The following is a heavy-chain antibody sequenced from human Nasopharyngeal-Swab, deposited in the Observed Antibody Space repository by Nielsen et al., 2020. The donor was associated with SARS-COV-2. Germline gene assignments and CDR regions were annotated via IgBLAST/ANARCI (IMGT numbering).Heavy chain of an antibody. Sequence: ASVTVSCKPSGYTFTRHGISWVRQAPGQGLEWMGWISAYNGNTNYAQKLQGRVTMTTDTSTSTAYMELRSLRSDDTAVYYCAREGLSDYYYGMDVWGQGTTVTVSS. J-gene: IGHJ6*02. D-gene: IGHD3-16*02. V-gene: IGHV1-18*01. CDR2: ISAYNGNT. CDR3: AREGLSDYYYGMDV. CDR1: GYTFTRHG.